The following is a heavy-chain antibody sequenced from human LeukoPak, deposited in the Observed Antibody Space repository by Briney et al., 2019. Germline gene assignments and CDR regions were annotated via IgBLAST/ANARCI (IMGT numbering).Heavy chain of an antibody. CDR3: ARDKAAAGTNWFDP. CDR2: IIPIFGTA. Sequence: SVEVSCKASGGTFSSYAISWVRQAPGQGLEWMGGIIPIFGTANYAQKFQGRVTITTDESTSTAYMELSSLSSEDTAVYYCARDKAAAGTNWFDPWGQGTLVTVSS. D-gene: IGHD6-13*01. J-gene: IGHJ5*02. CDR1: GGTFSSYA. V-gene: IGHV1-69*05.